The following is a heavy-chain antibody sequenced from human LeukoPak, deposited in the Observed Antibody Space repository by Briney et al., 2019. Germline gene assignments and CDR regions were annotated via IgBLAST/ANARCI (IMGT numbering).Heavy chain of an antibody. CDR3: AREEYYYDSSGTTAFDI. CDR2: IIPIFGTA. CDR1: GGTFSSYA. D-gene: IGHD3-22*01. J-gene: IGHJ3*02. Sequence: SLKVSCKASGGTFSSYAISWVRQAPGQGLEWMGGIIPIFGTANYAQKFQGRVTITADESTSTAYMELSSLRSEDTAVYYCAREEYYYDSSGTTAFDIWGQGTMVTVSS. V-gene: IGHV1-69*13.